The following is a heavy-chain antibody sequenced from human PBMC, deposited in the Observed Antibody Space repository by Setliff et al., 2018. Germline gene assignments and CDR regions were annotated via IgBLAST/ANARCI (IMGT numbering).Heavy chain of an antibody. CDR1: GFTVSSHW. CDR3: AKDLLRGVVVPAAKETGGLHLYYYYYGMDV. D-gene: IGHD2-2*01. V-gene: IGHV3-74*01. Sequence: GSLRLYCAAAGFTVSSHWMHWVREAPGKRLMGVSRINNDGSGTTYEDSVKGRFTISRGNAKNTLYLQMNSLRAEDTAVYYCAKDLLRGVVVPAAKETGGLHLYYYYYGMDVWGQGTTVTVSS. J-gene: IGHJ6*02. CDR2: INNDGSGT.